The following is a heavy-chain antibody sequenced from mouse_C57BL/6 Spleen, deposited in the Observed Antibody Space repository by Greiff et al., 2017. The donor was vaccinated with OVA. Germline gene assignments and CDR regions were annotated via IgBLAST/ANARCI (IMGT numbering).Heavy chain of an antibody. CDR1: GFTFSNYW. Sequence: DVQLQESGGGLVQPGGSMKLSCVASGFTFSNYWMNWVRQSPEKGLEWVAQIRLKSDNYATHYAESVKGRFTISRDDSKSSVYLQMNNLRAEDTGIYYCTYYYGSSFYAMDYWGQGTSVTVSS. CDR2: IRLKSDNYAT. D-gene: IGHD1-1*01. J-gene: IGHJ4*01. V-gene: IGHV6-3*01. CDR3: TYYYGSSFYAMDY.